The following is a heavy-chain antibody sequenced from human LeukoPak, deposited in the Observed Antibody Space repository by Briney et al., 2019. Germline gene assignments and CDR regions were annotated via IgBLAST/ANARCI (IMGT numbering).Heavy chain of an antibody. CDR1: GFTFSSYA. V-gene: IGHV3-23*01. J-gene: IGHJ4*02. Sequence: PGGSLRLSCAASGFTFSSYAMSWVRQAPGKGQEWVSAISGSGGSTYYADSVKGRFTISRDNSKNTLYLQMNSLRAEDTAVYYCAKAGGTYYDSTPGYWGQGTLVTVSS. D-gene: IGHD3-22*01. CDR2: ISGSGGST. CDR3: AKAGGTYYDSTPGY.